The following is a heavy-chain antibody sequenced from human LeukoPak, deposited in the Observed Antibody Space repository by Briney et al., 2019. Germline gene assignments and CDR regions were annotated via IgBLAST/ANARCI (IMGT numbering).Heavy chain of an antibody. D-gene: IGHD2-2*01. Sequence: GGSLRLSCAASGFTFSSYSMNWVRQAPGKGLEWVSAISSNSSYIYYADSVKGRFTISRDNAKNSLYLQMNSLRAEDTAVYYCARVSGQNIVVVPALDYYFDYWGQGTLVTVSS. CDR1: GFTFSSYS. J-gene: IGHJ4*02. CDR2: ISSNSSYI. CDR3: ARVSGQNIVVVPALDYYFDY. V-gene: IGHV3-21*01.